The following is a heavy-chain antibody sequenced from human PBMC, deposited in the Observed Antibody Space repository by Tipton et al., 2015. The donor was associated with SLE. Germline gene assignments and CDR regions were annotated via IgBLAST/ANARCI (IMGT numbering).Heavy chain of an antibody. CDR1: GGSISSYY. D-gene: IGHD2-2*01. V-gene: IGHV4-59*01. J-gene: IGHJ3*02. Sequence: TLSFTCTVSGGSISSYYWSWIRQPPGKGLEWIGYIYYSGSTNYNPSLKSRVTISVDTSKNQFSLKLSSVTAADTAVYYCARGPGYQPLPYYDAFDIWGQGTMVTVSS. CDR2: IYYSGST. CDR3: ARGPGYQPLPYYDAFDI.